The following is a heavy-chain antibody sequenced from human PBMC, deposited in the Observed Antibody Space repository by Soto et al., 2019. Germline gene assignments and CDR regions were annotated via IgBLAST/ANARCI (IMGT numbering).Heavy chain of an antibody. CDR2: IWYDGSNK. D-gene: IGHD6-19*01. CDR3: ARDISSGWYDY. Sequence: QVPLVESGGGVVQPGGSLRLSCAASGFTFRNYGMHWVRQAPGKGLEWVAVIWYDGSNKYYADSVKGRFTISRDNSKNTLYLQMNSLRAEDTAMYYCARDISSGWYDYWGQGTLVTVSS. J-gene: IGHJ4*02. V-gene: IGHV3-33*01. CDR1: GFTFRNYG.